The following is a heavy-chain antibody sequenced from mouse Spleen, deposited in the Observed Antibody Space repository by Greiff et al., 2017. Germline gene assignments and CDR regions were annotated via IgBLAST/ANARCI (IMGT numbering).Heavy chain of an antibody. D-gene: IGHD2-10*01. Sequence: VKLMESGAELVKPGASVKMSCKASGYTFTSYWITWVKQRPGQGLEWIGDIYPGSGSTNYNEKFKSKATLTVDTSSSTAYMQLSSLTSEDSAVYYCARDLLMDYWGQGTSVTVSS. CDR2: IYPGSGST. V-gene: IGHV1-55*01. CDR1: GYTFTSYW. CDR3: ARDLLMDY. J-gene: IGHJ4*01.